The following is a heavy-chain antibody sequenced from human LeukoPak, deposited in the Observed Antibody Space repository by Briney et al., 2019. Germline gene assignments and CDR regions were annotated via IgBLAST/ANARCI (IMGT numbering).Heavy chain of an antibody. CDR2: IRSTGDST. D-gene: IGHD1-7*01. CDR1: GFTFSNFA. J-gene: IGHJ4*02. CDR3: AKQTKRSITGTSDTDY. Sequence: GGSLRLSCAAYGFTFSNFAIHWVRQAPGKGLEFVSGIRSTGDSTYYANSAKGRFTISRDNSKNTLYLQMVSLRAEDMAVYYCAKQTKRSITGTSDTDYWGQGTLVTVSS. V-gene: IGHV3-64*01.